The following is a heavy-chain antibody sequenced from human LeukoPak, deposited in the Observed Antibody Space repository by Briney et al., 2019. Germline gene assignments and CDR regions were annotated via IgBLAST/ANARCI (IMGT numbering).Heavy chain of an antibody. V-gene: IGHV4-59*01. CDR2: IYLSGST. CDR1: GGSISSYY. J-gene: IGHJ4*02. CDR3: ARVDGDYDASFDY. D-gene: IGHD4-17*01. Sequence: SETLSLTCTVSGGSISSYYWSWIRQPPGRGLEWIGYIYLSGSTNYNPSLKSRVTISVDTSKNQFSLALTSVTAADTAVYYCARVDGDYDASFDYWGQGTLVTVSS.